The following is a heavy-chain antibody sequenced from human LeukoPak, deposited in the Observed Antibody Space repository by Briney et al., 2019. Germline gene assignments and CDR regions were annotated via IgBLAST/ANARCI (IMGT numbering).Heavy chain of an antibody. Sequence: ASVKVSCKVSGYTLTELSMHWVRQAPGQGLEWMGWISAYNGNTNYAQKLQGRVTMTTDTSTSTAYMELRSLRSDDTAVYYCARDLGGSGSYSDYWGQGTLVTVSS. CDR1: GYTLTELS. D-gene: IGHD3-10*01. J-gene: IGHJ4*02. CDR2: ISAYNGNT. CDR3: ARDLGGSGSYSDY. V-gene: IGHV1-18*01.